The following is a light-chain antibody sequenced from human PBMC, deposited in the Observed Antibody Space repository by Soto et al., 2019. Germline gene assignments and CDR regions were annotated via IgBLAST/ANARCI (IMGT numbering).Light chain of an antibody. CDR1: QSVRSN. CDR3: QQYYKWPET. Sequence: EIVMTQSPATLPVSPGERATLSCRASQSVRSNVGWYQQRPGQAPRLLIYAASTRATGIPASFSGRGSGIEFTFTISSLQSEDSAVYYCQQYYKWPETFGQGTKVDIK. CDR2: AAS. V-gene: IGKV3-15*01. J-gene: IGKJ1*01.